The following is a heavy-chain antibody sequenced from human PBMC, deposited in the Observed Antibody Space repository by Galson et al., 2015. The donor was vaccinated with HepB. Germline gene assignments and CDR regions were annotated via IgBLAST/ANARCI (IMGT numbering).Heavy chain of an antibody. Sequence: SVKVSCKASGGTFSSYAISWVRQAPGQGLEWMGGIIPIFGTANYAQKFQGRVTMTRNTSISTAYMELSSLRSEDTAVYYCARGSGSATFYYYYYMDVWGKGTTVTVSS. CDR2: IIPIFGTA. V-gene: IGHV1-69*05. J-gene: IGHJ6*03. D-gene: IGHD3-16*01. CDR1: GGTFSSYA. CDR3: ARGSGSATFYYYYYMDV.